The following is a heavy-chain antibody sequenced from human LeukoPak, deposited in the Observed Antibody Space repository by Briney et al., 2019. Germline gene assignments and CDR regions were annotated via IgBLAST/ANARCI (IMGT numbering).Heavy chain of an antibody. V-gene: IGHV3-23*01. CDR2: ISATGGST. J-gene: IGHJ4*02. Sequence: PGGSLRLSCASSRFTVSGNYMTWFRQAPGKGLEWVSAISATGGSTYYADSVKGRFTISRDNSKNTLYLQINTLRAEDTAVYYCANRPLDYWGQGTLVTVSS. CDR3: ANRPLDY. CDR1: RFTVSGNY.